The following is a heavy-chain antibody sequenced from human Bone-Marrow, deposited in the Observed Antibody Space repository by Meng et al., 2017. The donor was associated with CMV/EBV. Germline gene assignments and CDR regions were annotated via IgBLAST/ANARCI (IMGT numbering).Heavy chain of an antibody. CDR3: AIIQLGIAVVVPAANPLSSGMDV. Sequence: SVKVSCKASGGTLSSYAISWVRQAPGQGLEWMGGIIPIFGTANYAQKFQGRVTITTDESTSTAYMELSSLRSEDTAVYYCAIIQLGIAVVVPAANPLSSGMDVWGPGTTVTFAS. V-gene: IGHV1-69*05. CDR2: IIPIFGTA. J-gene: IGHJ6*02. D-gene: IGHD2-2*01. CDR1: GGTLSSYA.